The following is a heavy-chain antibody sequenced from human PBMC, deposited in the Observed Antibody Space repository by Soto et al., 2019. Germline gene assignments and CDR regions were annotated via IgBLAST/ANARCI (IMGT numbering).Heavy chain of an antibody. CDR3: ERDCLDAAYDFWSGYSAFDI. V-gene: IGHV3-11*01. CDR1: GFTFSDYD. CDR2: MSSSGSTI. D-gene: IGHD3-3*01. J-gene: IGHJ3*02. Sequence: PGGSLRLSCAASGFTFSDYDMSWIRQAPGKGLEWVSYMSSSGSTIYYADSVKGRFTISRDNAKNSLYLQMNSLRAEDTAVYYCERDCLDAAYDFWSGYSAFDIWGQGTMVTVSS.